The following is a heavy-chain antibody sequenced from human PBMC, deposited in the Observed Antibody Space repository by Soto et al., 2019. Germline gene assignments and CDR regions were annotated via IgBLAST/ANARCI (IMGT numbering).Heavy chain of an antibody. CDR3: ARKVEQNDFDF. Sequence: SETLSLTCTVSGGSISRTSYYWGWIRQPPGKGLEWIGNIYYSGSTYYNPSLRSRVTISVDTSKNQFSLKLYSVTAADTAVYYCARKVEQNDFDFWGQGTLVTVSS. D-gene: IGHD1-1*01. J-gene: IGHJ4*02. CDR1: GGSISRTSYY. V-gene: IGHV4-39*01. CDR2: IYYSGST.